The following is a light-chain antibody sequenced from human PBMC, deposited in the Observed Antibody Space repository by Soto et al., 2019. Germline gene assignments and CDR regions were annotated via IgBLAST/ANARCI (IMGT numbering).Light chain of an antibody. J-gene: IGKJ2*02. Sequence: EIVLTQSPGTLSLSPGERATLSCRASQSVTTYVAWYQQKPGQAPRLLIYGAVHRATGIPDRFIGSGSGTDITLTISRLEPEDVAVFYCQQYDYSPRTFGPGTKLEIK. V-gene: IGKV3-20*01. CDR2: GAV. CDR3: QQYDYSPRT. CDR1: QSVTTY.